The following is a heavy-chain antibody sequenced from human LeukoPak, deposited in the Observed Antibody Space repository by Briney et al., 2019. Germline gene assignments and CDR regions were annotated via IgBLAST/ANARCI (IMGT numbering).Heavy chain of an antibody. V-gene: IGHV7-4-1*02. D-gene: IGHD5-18*01. CDR3: AREKVKGDTAMPY. CDR1: GGTFSSYA. J-gene: IGHJ4*02. Sequence: ASVKVSCKASGGTFSSYAISWVRQAPGQGLEWMGWIDTNTGNPTYAQGFTGRFVFSLDTSVSTAYLQISSLKAEDTAVYYCAREKVKGDTAMPYWGQGTLVTVSS. CDR2: IDTNTGNP.